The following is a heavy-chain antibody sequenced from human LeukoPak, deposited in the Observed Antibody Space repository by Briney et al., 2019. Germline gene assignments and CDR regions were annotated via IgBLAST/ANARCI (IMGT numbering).Heavy chain of an antibody. J-gene: IGHJ3*02. CDR1: GYTFTGYY. Sequence: GASVKVSCKASGYTFTGYYMHWVRQAPGQGLEWMGWINPNSGGTNYAQKFQGRVTMTRVTSISTAYMELSRLRSDDTAVYYCARDPSGYDPDAFDIWGQGTMVTVSS. CDR3: ARDPSGYDPDAFDI. V-gene: IGHV1-2*02. D-gene: IGHD5-12*01. CDR2: INPNSGGT.